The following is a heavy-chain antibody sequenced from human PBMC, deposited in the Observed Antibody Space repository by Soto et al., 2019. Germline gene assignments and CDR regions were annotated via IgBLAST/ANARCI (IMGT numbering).Heavy chain of an antibody. Sequence: QVQLQQWGAGLLKPSETLSLTCAVYGGSFSGYYWSWIRQPPGMGLEWIGEINHSGSTNYNPSLKSRVTISVDTSKNQFSLKLSSVTAADTAVYYCARHSGWGFDYWGQGTLVTVSS. V-gene: IGHV4-34*01. D-gene: IGHD6-19*01. CDR1: GGSFSGYY. CDR3: ARHSGWGFDY. CDR2: INHSGST. J-gene: IGHJ4*02.